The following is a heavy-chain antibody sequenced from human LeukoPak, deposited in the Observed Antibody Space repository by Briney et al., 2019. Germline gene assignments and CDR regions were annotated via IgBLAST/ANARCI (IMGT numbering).Heavy chain of an antibody. CDR2: IYTSGST. CDR1: GGSISSYY. CDR3: ARAGYSSGWSPYYYYYYMDV. V-gene: IGHV4-4*09. Sequence: SETLSLTCTVSGGSISSYYWSWIRQPPGKGLEWIGYIYTSGSTNYNPSLKSRVTIPVDTSKNQFSLKLSSVTAADTAVYYCARAGYSSGWSPYYYYYYMDVWGKGTTVTVSS. J-gene: IGHJ6*03. D-gene: IGHD6-19*01.